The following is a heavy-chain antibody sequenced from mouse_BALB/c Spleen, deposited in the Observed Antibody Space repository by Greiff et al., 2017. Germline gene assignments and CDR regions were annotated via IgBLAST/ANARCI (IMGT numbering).Heavy chain of an antibody. CDR1: GFTFSSYW. V-gene: IGHV6-6*02. J-gene: IGHJ1*01. CDR3: TSSYWYFDV. CDR2: IRLKSDNYAT. Sequence: DVMLVESGGGLVQPGGSMKLSCVASGFTFSSYWMSWVRQSPEKGLEWVAEIRLKSDNYATHYAESVKGKFTISRDDSKSRLYLQMNSLRAEDTGIYYCTSSYWYFDVWGAGTTVTVSS.